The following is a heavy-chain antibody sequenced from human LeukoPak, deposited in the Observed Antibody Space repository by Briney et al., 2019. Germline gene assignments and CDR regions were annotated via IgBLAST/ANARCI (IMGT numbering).Heavy chain of an antibody. CDR2: IKHNGGEK. J-gene: IGHJ4*02. V-gene: IGHV3-7*03. D-gene: IGHD3-3*01. Sequence: GGSLRLSCVASGFTFTDYFMSWVRQAPGKGLEWVASIKHNGGEKCYVDSVKGRFTISRDNTKNSLYLQMNSLRAEDTAVFYCARDQYDTWSRRGNFDSWGQGTLVIVSS. CDR3: ARDQYDTWSRRGNFDS. CDR1: GFTFTDYF.